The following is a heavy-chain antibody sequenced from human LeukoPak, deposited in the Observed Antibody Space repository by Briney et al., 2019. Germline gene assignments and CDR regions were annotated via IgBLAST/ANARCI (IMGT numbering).Heavy chain of an antibody. CDR1: GFTFSSYA. V-gene: IGHV3-30-3*01. CDR3: LDSSSYY. J-gene: IGHJ4*02. D-gene: IGHD6-6*01. CDR2: ISYDGSNK. Sequence: GGSLRLSCAASGFTFSSYAMHWVRQAPGKGLEWVAVISYDGSNKYYADSVKGRFTISRDNSKNTLYLQMNSLRAEDTAVYYCLDSSSYYWGQGTLVTVSS.